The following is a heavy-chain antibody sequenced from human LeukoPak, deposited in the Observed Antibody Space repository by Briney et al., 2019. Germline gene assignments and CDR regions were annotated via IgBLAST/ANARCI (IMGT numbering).Heavy chain of an antibody. D-gene: IGHD3-10*01. V-gene: IGHV4-59*01. CDR3: ARDFMVRGDQVNYYYYYMDV. Sequence: SETLSLTCNVSGASISSYYWTWIRQPPGKGLEWIASISDIGSNYNPSLRSRITTSLDTSKNQFSLNLRSVTAADTAVYYCARDFMVRGDQVNYYYYYMDVWGTGATITVSS. CDR1: GASISSYY. CDR2: ISDIGS. J-gene: IGHJ6*03.